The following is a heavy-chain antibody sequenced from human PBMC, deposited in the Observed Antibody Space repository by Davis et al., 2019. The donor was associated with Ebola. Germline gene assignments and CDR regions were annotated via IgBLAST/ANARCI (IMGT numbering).Heavy chain of an antibody. CDR3: DGRDY. CDR1: GFTFSSYA. CDR2: ISYDGSNE. Sequence: GESLKISCAASGFTFSSYAMHWVRQAPGKGLEWVAVISYDGSNEYYADSGKGRFTISRDNAKYSLYLKMKSLRNEDTDVYYCDGRDYWGQGTLVTVSS. J-gene: IGHJ4*02. V-gene: IGHV3-30-3*01.